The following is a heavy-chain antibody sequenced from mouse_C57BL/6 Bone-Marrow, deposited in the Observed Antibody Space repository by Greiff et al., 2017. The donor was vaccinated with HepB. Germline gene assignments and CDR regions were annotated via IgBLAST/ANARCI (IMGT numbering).Heavy chain of an antibody. D-gene: IGHD2-4*01. CDR1: GYTFTSYW. J-gene: IGHJ3*01. V-gene: IGHV1-72*01. CDR3: ARRMIYYDYDAWFAY. CDR2: IDPNSGGT. Sequence: QVQLKQPGAKLVKPGASVKLSCKASGYTFTSYWMHWVKQRPGRGLEWIGRIDPNSGGTKYNEKFKSKATLTVDKPSSTAYMQLSSLTSEDSAVYYCARRMIYYDYDAWFAYWGQGTLVTVSA.